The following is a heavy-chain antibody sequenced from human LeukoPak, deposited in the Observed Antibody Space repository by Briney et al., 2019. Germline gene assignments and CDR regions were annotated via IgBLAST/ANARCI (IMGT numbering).Heavy chain of an antibody. D-gene: IGHD6-13*01. CDR3: ARHGSSSWYSTHAFDI. Sequence: GESLKISCKGSGYSFTSYWIGWVRQMPGKGLEWMGIIYPGDSDTRYGPSFQGQVTISADQSISTAYLQWSSLKASDTAMYYCARHGSSSWYSTHAFDIWGQGTMVTVSS. CDR1: GYSFTSYW. CDR2: IYPGDSDT. V-gene: IGHV5-51*01. J-gene: IGHJ3*02.